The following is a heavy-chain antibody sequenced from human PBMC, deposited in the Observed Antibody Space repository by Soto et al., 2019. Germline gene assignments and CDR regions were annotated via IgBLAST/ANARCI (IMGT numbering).Heavy chain of an antibody. D-gene: IGHD2-2*02. CDR1: GFTFSSYS. Sequence: EGSLRLSCAASGFTFSSYSMNWVRQAPGKGLKWVLSISSSGSYIYYADSVKGRFTISRDNAKNSLYLQMNSLRAEDTAVYYCARENYCSSTSCYTGIPYYYGMDVWGQGTTVTVSS. CDR3: ARENYCSSTSCYTGIPYYYGMDV. CDR2: ISSSGSYI. V-gene: IGHV3-21*01. J-gene: IGHJ6*02.